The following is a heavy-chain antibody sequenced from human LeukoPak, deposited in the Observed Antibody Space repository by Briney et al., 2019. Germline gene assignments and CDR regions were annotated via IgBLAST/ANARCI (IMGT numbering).Heavy chain of an antibody. V-gene: IGHV4-34*01. CDR2: INHCEST. Sequence: SETLSLTCAVYGGSFSGYYWNWIGQPPAKGLEWMGEINHCESTNYNQSLKSRVTISVHTSKNQFSLKLSSVAAADAAVYYCARGPGVGAFDIWGQGTMVTVSS. CDR3: ARGPGVGAFDI. J-gene: IGHJ3*02. CDR1: GGSFSGYY.